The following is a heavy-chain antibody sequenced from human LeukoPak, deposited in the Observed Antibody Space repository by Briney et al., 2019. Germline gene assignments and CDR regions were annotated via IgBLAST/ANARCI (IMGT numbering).Heavy chain of an antibody. Sequence: GGSLRLSCEASGFTFNSYNINWVRQAPGKGLEWVSSISSGSVYIYYADSVKGRFTISRDSAKNSLYLQMNSLRAEDTSVYYCAREAVADFWGQGTLVTVSS. CDR1: GFTFNSYN. V-gene: IGHV3-21*01. CDR2: ISSGSVYI. D-gene: IGHD6-19*01. J-gene: IGHJ4*02. CDR3: AREAVADF.